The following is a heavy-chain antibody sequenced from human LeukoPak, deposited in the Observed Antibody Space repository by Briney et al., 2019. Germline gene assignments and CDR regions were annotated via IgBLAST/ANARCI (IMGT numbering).Heavy chain of an antibody. Sequence: PGRSLRLSCAASGFTFSSYAMSWVRQAPGKGLEWVSAISGSGGSTYYADSVKGRFTISRDNSKNTLYLQMNSLRAEDTAVYYCAKDPARGGFWSGYNNWGQGTLVTVSS. CDR3: AKDPARGGFWSGYNN. CDR2: ISGSGGST. J-gene: IGHJ4*02. CDR1: GFTFSSYA. V-gene: IGHV3-23*01. D-gene: IGHD3-3*01.